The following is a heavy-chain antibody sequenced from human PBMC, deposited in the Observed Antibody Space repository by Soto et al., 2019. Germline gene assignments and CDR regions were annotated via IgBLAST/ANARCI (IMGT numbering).Heavy chain of an antibody. CDR1: GYSFAGYW. D-gene: IGHD3-22*01. CDR2: IDPSDSQT. V-gene: IGHV5-10-1*01. CDR3: ARQIYDSDTGPNFQFYFDS. J-gene: IGHJ4*02. Sequence: GELLKISCKGSGYSFAGYWITWVRQKPGKGLEWMGRIDPSDSQTYYSPSFRGHVTISVTKSITTVFLQWSSLRASDTAMYYCARQIYDSDTGPNFQFYFDSWGQGTPVTGS.